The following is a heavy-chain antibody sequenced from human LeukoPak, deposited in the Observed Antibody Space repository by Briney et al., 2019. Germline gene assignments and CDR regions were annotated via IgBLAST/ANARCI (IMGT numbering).Heavy chain of an antibody. D-gene: IGHD3-22*01. J-gene: IGHJ5*02. V-gene: IGHV3-30-3*01. CDR2: ILYDGSNK. CDR1: GFTFTIHA. Sequence: PRRSLTPSCAVYGFTFTIHAMHCVRQPPSKGLGWEAVILYDGSNKYHANSVKGRFTISRENSKKTVYLQMKSPRADDTALYCCAREAIVVERWFDLWGQGTLVTVSS. CDR3: AREAIVVERWFDL.